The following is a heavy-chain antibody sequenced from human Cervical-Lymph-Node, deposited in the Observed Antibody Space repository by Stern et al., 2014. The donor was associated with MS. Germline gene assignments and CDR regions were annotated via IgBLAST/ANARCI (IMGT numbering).Heavy chain of an antibody. D-gene: IGHD2-15*01. Sequence: EEQLVESGGGLVQPGGSLRLSCAASGLTFSTYWMHWVRQAPGKGLVWVSRINSDESSTTYADSVKGRFSISRDNDKNTLYLQMNSLRAEDTAVYYCARGVMVAATYAYDIWGQGTMVTISS. CDR2: INSDESST. CDR1: GLTFSTYW. J-gene: IGHJ3*02. CDR3: ARGVMVAATYAYDI. V-gene: IGHV3-74*02.